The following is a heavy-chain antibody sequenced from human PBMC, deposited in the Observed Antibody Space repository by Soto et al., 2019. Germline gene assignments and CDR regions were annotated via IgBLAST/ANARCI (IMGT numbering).Heavy chain of an antibody. CDR3: VKCGGNKEIHFVNNWFDA. CDR2: ISSSGGST. D-gene: IGHD3-16*01. J-gene: IGHJ5*02. CDR1: GFTFSDFC. V-gene: IGHV3-64D*06. Sequence: PGGSLRLSCSASGFTFSDFCMNWVRQAPGKGLQYVSIISSSGGSTYYADSVKGRFTISRDNSKSTLYLQMSSLRVEDTAAYYCVKCGGNKEIHFVNNWFDAWGQGTLVTVSS.